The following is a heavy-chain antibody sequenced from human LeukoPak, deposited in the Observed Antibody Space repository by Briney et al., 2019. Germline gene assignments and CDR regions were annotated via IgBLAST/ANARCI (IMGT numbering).Heavy chain of an antibody. J-gene: IGHJ6*03. CDR3: ARVGPIAVAGTHPDYYYYYMDV. CDR2: IDSSGIGT. Sequence: PGGSLRLSCTASGFTFSSYWMHWVRQAPGKGLVWVSRIDSSGIGTSYADSVKGRFTISRDNAKNTLYLQMNSLRAEDTAVYYCARVGPIAVAGTHPDYYYYYMDVWGKGTTVTISS. D-gene: IGHD6-19*01. CDR1: GFTFSSYW. V-gene: IGHV3-74*01.